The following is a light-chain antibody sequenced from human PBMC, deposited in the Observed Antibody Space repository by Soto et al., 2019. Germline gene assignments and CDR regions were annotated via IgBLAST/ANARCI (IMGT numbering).Light chain of an antibody. J-gene: IGKJ1*01. V-gene: IGKV1-39*01. CDR3: QQGYNFPRA. CDR1: QSISNH. CDR2: AAS. Sequence: DIQMTQSPSSLSASVEDRVIITCRASQSISNHLNWYQQKPGKAPKLLIFAASSLQSGVPSRFSGSRSGPDFTLTISSLQPEDFATYYCQQGYNFPRAFGQGTRVEI.